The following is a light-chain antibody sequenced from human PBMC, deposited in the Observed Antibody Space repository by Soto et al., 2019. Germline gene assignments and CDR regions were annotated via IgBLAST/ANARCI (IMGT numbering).Light chain of an antibody. V-gene: IGLV1-44*01. CDR1: SSNIGSNT. J-gene: IGLJ1*01. Sequence: QAVLSQPPSASWTPGHGVAIACSGSSSNIGSNTVNWYQQLPGTAPKLLMYSNHQRPSGVPDRFSGSKSGTSASLAINGLQSEDEADYYRATWDGSLNALYVFGTGTKVTXL. CDR2: SNH. CDR3: ATWDGSLNALYV.